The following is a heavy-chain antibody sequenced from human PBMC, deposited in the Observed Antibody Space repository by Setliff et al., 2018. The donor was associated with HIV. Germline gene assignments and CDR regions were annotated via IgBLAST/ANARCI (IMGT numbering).Heavy chain of an antibody. D-gene: IGHD3-22*01. J-gene: IGHJ4*02. CDR2: IYYSGST. Sequence: SETLSLTCTVSGSSISSSSYYWGWLRQPPGKGLEWIGSIYYSGSTYYNPSLKSRVTISVDTSKNQFSLKLSSVTAADTAVYYCARDGSSGYYYRGQGNFDYWGQGTLVTVSS. CDR1: GSSISSSSYY. CDR3: ARDGSSGYYYRGQGNFDY. V-gene: IGHV4-39*07.